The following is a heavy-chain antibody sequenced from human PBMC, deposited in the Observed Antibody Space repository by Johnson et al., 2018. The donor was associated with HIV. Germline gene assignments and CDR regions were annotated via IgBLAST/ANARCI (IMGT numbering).Heavy chain of an antibody. V-gene: IGHV3-23*04. J-gene: IGHJ3*02. CDR2: LSGSDDST. CDR3: ARDLPWSRSSFDAFDI. D-gene: IGHD6-6*01. Sequence: VQLVESGGGLVQPGGSLRLSCAASGFTFSSYAMKWVRQAPGKGLEWVSALSGSDDSTYYADSVKGRFTISRDNAKNSLYLQMNSLRAEDTAVYYCARDLPWSRSSFDAFDIWGQGTMVTVSS. CDR1: GFTFSSYA.